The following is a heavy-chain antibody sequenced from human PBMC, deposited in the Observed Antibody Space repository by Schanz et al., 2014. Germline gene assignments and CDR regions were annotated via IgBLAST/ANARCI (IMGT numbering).Heavy chain of an antibody. Sequence: QVQLVESGGGVVQPGGSLRLSCAASGFIFSSYAMHWVRQAPGKGLEWVAVISYDGSNKYYADSVKGRFTISRDNSKNTLYLQMNTLRAEDTAVYYCARANYRRKINFDYWRRGTLVTVSS. CDR3: ARANYRRKINFDY. J-gene: IGHJ4*02. CDR2: ISYDGSNK. CDR1: GFIFSSYA. V-gene: IGHV3-30-3*01. D-gene: IGHD3-10*01.